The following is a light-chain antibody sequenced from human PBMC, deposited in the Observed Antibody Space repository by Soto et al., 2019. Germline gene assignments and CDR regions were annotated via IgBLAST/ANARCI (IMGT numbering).Light chain of an antibody. J-gene: IGLJ2*01. CDR1: KLGDKY. CDR3: QAWDSSTVV. CDR2: QDT. V-gene: IGLV3-1*01. Sequence: SYELTQPPSVSVSPGQTASITCSGDKLGDKYVCWYQQKPGQSPVVVIYQDTKRPSRIPERFSGSNSGNTATLTISGTQAMDEADYYCQAWDSSTVVFGGGTKLTVL.